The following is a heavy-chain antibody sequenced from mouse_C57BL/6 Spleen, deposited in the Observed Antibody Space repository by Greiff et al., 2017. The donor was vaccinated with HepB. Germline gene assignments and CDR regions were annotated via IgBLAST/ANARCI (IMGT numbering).Heavy chain of an antibody. Sequence: EVMLVESGGGLVQPGGSLSLSCAASGFTFTDYYMSWVRQPPGKALEWLGFIRNKANGYTTEYSASVKGRFTISRDNSQSSLYLKMKALRAEDSATYYCARSPLITTVVYWYFDVWGTGTTVTVSS. J-gene: IGHJ1*03. CDR1: GFTFTDYY. V-gene: IGHV7-3*01. CDR3: ARSPLITTVVYWYFDV. D-gene: IGHD1-1*01. CDR2: IRNKANGYTT.